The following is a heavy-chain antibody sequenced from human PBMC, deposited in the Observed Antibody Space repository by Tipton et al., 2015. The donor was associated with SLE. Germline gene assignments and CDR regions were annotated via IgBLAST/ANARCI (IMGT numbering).Heavy chain of an antibody. D-gene: IGHD3-10*01. J-gene: IGHJ3*02. Sequence: QLVQSGAEVQKSGASVKVSCKASGYTFSKFGISWVRQAPGQGLEWMGCISTYNGVTRYSQKFQGKVTMTTDTSTTTVYLELRNLTSDDAAVYYCARQTGHDAFDIWGQGTMVTVSS. V-gene: IGHV1-18*01. CDR2: ISTYNGVT. CDR3: ARQTGHDAFDI. CDR1: GYTFSKFG.